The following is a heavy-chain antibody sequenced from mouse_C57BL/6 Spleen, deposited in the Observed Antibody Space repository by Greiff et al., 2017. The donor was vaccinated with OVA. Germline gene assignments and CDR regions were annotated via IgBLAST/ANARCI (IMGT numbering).Heavy chain of an antibody. V-gene: IGHV1-26*01. D-gene: IGHD1-1*01. J-gene: IGHJ3*01. CDR1: GYTFTDYY. CDR2: INPNNGGT. CDR3: ARDYYGSSYPWFAY. Sequence: VQLKQSGPELVKPGASVKISCKASGYTFTDYYMNWVKQSHGKSLEWIGDINPNNGGTSYNQKFKGKATLTVDKSSSTAYMELRSLTSEDSAVYYCARDYYGSSYPWFAYWGQGTLVTVSA.